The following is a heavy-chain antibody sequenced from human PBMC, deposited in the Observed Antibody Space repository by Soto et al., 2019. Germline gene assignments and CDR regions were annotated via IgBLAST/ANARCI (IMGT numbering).Heavy chain of an antibody. J-gene: IGHJ4*02. CDR3: ARDGYDGSGSPYPAY. CDR1: GDSMSEYF. D-gene: IGHD3-10*01. Sequence: NPSETLSLTCTVSGDSMSEYFWSWVRQSPGKGLEWIGYIYSLGSTDYNPALKSRVTISVDTSKRQFSLKLSSVTAADTAIYYCARDGYDGSGSPYPAYWGPGIQVTVSS. V-gene: IGHV4-59*01. CDR2: IYSLGST.